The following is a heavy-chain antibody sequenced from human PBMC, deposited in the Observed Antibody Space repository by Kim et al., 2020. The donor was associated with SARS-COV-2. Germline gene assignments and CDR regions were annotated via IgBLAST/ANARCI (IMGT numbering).Heavy chain of an antibody. V-gene: IGHV4-39*01. D-gene: IGHD3-10*01. Sequence: SETLSLTCTVSGGSISSSSYYWGWIRQPPGKGLEWIGSIYYSGSTNYNPSLKSRVTISVDTTKNPFSLKLSSVTAADTAVYSCAGLKYEGSGSSSYYYGMDVWGRGTTVTVSS. CDR2: IYYSGST. J-gene: IGHJ6*04. CDR3: AGLKYEGSGSSSYYYGMDV. CDR1: GGSISSSSYY.